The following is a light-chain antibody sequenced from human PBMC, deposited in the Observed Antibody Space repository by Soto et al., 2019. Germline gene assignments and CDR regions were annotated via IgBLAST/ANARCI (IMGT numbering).Light chain of an antibody. V-gene: IGLV2-14*01. CDR1: SSDVGGYNY. CDR3: SSYTSSSTLGYV. J-gene: IGLJ1*01. Sequence: SVQNQPASGSGSPGQSITISCTGTSSDVGGYNYVSWYQQHPGKAPKLMIYDVSNRPSGVSNRFSGSKSGNTASLTISGLQAEDEADYYCSSYTSSSTLGYVFGTGTKVTVL. CDR2: DVS.